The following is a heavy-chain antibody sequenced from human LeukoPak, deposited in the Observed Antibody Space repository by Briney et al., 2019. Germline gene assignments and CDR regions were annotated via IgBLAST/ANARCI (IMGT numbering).Heavy chain of an antibody. Sequence: PGRSLRLSCAASGFTFSSYGMHWVRQAPGKGLEWVAVIWYDGSNKYYADSVKGRFTISRDNSKNTLYLQMNSLRAEDTAVYYCARDLPNYYDSRGYYYYFDYWGQGTPVTVSS. CDR2: IWYDGSNK. V-gene: IGHV3-33*01. CDR1: GFTFSSYG. CDR3: ARDLPNYYDSRGYYYYFDY. D-gene: IGHD3-22*01. J-gene: IGHJ4*02.